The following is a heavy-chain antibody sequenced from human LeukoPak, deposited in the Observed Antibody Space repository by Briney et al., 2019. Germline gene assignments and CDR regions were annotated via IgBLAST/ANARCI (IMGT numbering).Heavy chain of an antibody. Sequence: ASAKVSCKVSGYTLTELSMHWVRQAPGKGLEWMGGFDPEDGETIYAQRFQGRVTMTADTSTDTAYMQLSSLRSEDTAVYYCATISSYYYDSSGTQFDYWGQGTLVTVSS. D-gene: IGHD3-22*01. CDR2: FDPEDGET. CDR3: ATISSYYYDSSGTQFDY. CDR1: GYTLTELS. V-gene: IGHV1-24*01. J-gene: IGHJ4*02.